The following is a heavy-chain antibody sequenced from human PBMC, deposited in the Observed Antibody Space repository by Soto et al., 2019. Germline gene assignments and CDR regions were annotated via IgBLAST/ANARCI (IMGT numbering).Heavy chain of an antibody. CDR2: ISATGGGT. CDR1: GFKFSNYA. Sequence: GGSQRLSCAASGFKFSNYAMSWVRQAPGKGLEWVSLISATGGGTYYADSVKGRFTISRDNSHNTLYLQVHSLTAEDRAVYYCAKARRAGGNSAFYFDFWGQGAQVTVSS. V-gene: IGHV3-23*01. D-gene: IGHD3-16*01. CDR3: AKARRAGGNSAFYFDF. J-gene: IGHJ4*02.